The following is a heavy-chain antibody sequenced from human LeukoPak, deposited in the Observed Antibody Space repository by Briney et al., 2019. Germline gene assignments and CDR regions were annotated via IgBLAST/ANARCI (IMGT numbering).Heavy chain of an antibody. V-gene: IGHV1-2*02. J-gene: IGHJ4*02. D-gene: IGHD3-10*01. CDR1: GYTFTCYY. CDR2: INPNSGGK. Sequence: ASVKVSCKASGYTFTCYYMHWVRRSPGQGLEWMGGINPNSGGKNYTKKLQGRVTMTRDTSLSTAYMELSRPRSDDTAVYYCARDSLWFGELFPLDYWGQGTLVTVSS. CDR3: ARDSLWFGELFPLDY.